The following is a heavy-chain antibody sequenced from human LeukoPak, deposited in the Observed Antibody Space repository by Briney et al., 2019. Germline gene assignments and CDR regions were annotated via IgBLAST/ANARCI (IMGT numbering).Heavy chain of an antibody. J-gene: IGHJ4*02. CDR2: VSHDGSTK. CDR1: GFSFSTYA. D-gene: IGHD2/OR15-2a*01. Sequence: GGSLRLSCAASGFSFSTYAMHWVRQAPGMGPEWVAVVSHDGSTKYYTDSVKGRFTITRDNSKNTLYLQMNSLRAEDTAVYYCVKSTEGTSRPSDYWGQGTLVTVSS. CDR3: VKSTEGTSRPSDY. V-gene: IGHV3-30*07.